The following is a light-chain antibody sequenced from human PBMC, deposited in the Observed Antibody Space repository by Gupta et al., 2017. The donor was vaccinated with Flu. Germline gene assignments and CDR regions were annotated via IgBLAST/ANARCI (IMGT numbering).Light chain of an antibody. V-gene: IGLV1-40*01. CDR2: GSS. CDR3: QSYDISLSGSWV. Sequence: QSVLTHPPSVSGAPGQRVTSPCTGDCSNIWAGYDVRWYQQLPGAAPKLLIYGSSNRPSGVPDRLSGSKSGTSASLAITGLQAEDEAVYYCQSYDISLSGSWVFGGGTKLTVL. J-gene: IGLJ3*02. CDR1: CSNIWAGYD.